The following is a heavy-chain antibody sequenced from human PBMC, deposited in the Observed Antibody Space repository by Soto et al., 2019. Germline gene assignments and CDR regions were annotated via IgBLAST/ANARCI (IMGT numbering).Heavy chain of an antibody. D-gene: IGHD3-22*01. Sequence: EVQLVESGGDLVQPGGSLKLSCAASGFTFSGSAMHWVRQASGKGLEWVGHIRRRAKNYATVYAASVKGRFIISRDDTKNTAYPQMNSWKTDDTGVYYCTRSCDGSDYFSPDLDYWCQGTLVTVSS. J-gene: IGHJ4*02. CDR3: TRSCDGSDYFSPDLDY. CDR1: GFTFSGSA. CDR2: IRRRAKNYAT. V-gene: IGHV3-73*02.